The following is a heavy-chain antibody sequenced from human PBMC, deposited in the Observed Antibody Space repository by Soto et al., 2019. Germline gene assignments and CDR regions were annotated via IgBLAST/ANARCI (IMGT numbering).Heavy chain of an antibody. D-gene: IGHD1-1*01. J-gene: IGHJ6*02. Sequence: ASVKVSCKASGYTFTGYYMHWVRQAPGQGLEWMGWINPNSGGTNYAQKFQGWVTMTRDTSISTAYMELSRLRSDDTAVYYCARAEMYNWNPGGMDVWGQGTTVTVSS. CDR2: INPNSGGT. CDR3: ARAEMYNWNPGGMDV. V-gene: IGHV1-2*04. CDR1: GYTFTGYY.